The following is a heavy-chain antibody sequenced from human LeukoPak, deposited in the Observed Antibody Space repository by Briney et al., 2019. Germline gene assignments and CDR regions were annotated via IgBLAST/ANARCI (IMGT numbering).Heavy chain of an antibody. D-gene: IGHD3-10*02. CDR1: GLTFSSYE. V-gene: IGHV3-48*03. CDR2: ISSSGSTI. J-gene: IGHJ6*04. CDR3: AELGITMIGGV. Sequence: GGSLRLSCAASGLTFSSYEMNWVRQAPGKGLEWVSCISSSGSTIYYADSVKGRFTISRDNAKNSLYLQMNSLRAEDTAVYHCAELGITMIGGVWGKGTTVTISS.